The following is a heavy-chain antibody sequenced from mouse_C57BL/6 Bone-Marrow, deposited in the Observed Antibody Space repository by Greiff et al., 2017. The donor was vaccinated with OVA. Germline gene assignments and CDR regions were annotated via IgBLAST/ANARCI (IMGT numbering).Heavy chain of an antibody. Sequence: QVQLKQPGAELVKPGASVKLSCKASGYTFTSYWMHWVKQRPGQGLEWIGMIHPNSGSTNYNEKFKSKATLTVDKSSSTAYMQLSSLTSEDSAVYYCATTVVALPAMDYWGQGTSVTVSS. CDR1: GYTFTSYW. CDR3: ATTVVALPAMDY. V-gene: IGHV1-64*01. D-gene: IGHD1-1*01. CDR2: IHPNSGST. J-gene: IGHJ4*01.